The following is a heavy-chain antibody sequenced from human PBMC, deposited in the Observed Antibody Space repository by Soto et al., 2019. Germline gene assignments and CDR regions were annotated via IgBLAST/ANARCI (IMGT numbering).Heavy chain of an antibody. CDR3: ARDQLVGATGY. D-gene: IGHD1-26*01. CDR2: INPSGGST. V-gene: IGHV1-46*01. Sequence: ASVKVSCKASGYTFTSYYMHWVRQAPGQGLEWMGVINPSGGSTSYAQKFQGRVTMTRDTSTSTVYMELSSLRSEDTAVYYCARDQLVGATGYWGQGTLVTVSS. CDR1: GYTFTSYY. J-gene: IGHJ4*02.